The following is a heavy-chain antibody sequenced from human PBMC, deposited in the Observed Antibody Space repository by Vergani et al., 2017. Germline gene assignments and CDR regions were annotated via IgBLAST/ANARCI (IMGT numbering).Heavy chain of an antibody. CDR2: IYYSGST. Sequence: QVQLQESGPGLVKPSQTLSLTCTVSGGSISSSSYYWGWIRQPPGKGLEWIGSIYYSGSTYYNPSLKSRVTISVDTSKNQFSLKLSSVTAADTAVYYCARHGAVGDDYGDYEPGHIDYWGQGTLVTVSS. CDR1: GGSISSSSYY. D-gene: IGHD4-17*01. J-gene: IGHJ4*02. V-gene: IGHV4-39*01. CDR3: ARHGAVGDDYGDYEPGHIDY.